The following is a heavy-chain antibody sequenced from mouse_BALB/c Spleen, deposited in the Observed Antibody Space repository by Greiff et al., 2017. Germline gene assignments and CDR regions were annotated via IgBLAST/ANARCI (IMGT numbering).Heavy chain of an antibody. V-gene: IGHV5-9-4*01. CDR3: AREGYGNWAMDY. Sequence: EVMLVESGGGLVKPGGSLKLSCAASGFTFSSYAMSWVRQSPEKRLEWVAEISSGGSYTYYPDTVTGRFTISRDNAKNTLYLEISSLRSEDTAMYYCAREGYGNWAMDYWGQGTSVTVSS. D-gene: IGHD2-1*01. CDR1: GFTFSSYA. CDR2: ISSGGSYT. J-gene: IGHJ4*01.